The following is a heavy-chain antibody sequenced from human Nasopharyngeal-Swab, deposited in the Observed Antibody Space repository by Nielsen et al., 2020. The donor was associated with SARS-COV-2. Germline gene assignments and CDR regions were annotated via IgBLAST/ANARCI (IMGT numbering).Heavy chain of an antibody. CDR3: ARDPGRWVRGVYY. J-gene: IGHJ4*02. CDR1: GVTFSDYY. V-gene: IGHV3-69-1*01. Sequence: GGSLRLSCAASGVTFSDYYMNWVRQAPGKGLEWVSSISSSSYIYYADSVKGRFTISRDNAKNSLYLQMNSLRAEDTAVYYCARDPGRWVRGVYYWGQGTLVTVSS. CDR2: ISSSSYI. D-gene: IGHD3-10*01.